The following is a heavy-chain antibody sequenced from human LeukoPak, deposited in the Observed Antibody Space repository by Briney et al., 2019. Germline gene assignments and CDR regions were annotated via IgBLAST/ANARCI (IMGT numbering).Heavy chain of an antibody. Sequence: GGSLRLSCAASGFIVSHNYMTWVRQAPGKGLEWISVIYIDGTTYYADSVKGRFTISRDQANNTLYLQMYTLRDEDTAVYYCARGPRYSFYWGQGTLVSVSS. V-gene: IGHV3-53*01. CDR1: GFIVSHNY. CDR3: ARGPRYSFY. D-gene: IGHD6-13*01. J-gene: IGHJ4*02. CDR2: IYIDGTT.